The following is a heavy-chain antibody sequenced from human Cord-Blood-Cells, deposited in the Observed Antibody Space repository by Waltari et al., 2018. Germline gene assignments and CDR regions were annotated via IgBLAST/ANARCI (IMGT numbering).Heavy chain of an antibody. CDR1: GFTFSSYA. V-gene: IGHV3-30-3*01. J-gene: IGHJ6*02. CDR3: ARDSRSGGMDV. Sequence: QVQLVESGGGVVQPGRSLRLSCAASGFTFSSYAMHWVRKAHGKGLEWVAVISYDGSNKYYADSVKGRFTISRDNSKNTLYLQMNSLRAEDTAVYYCARDSRSGGMDVWGQGTTVTVSS. CDR2: ISYDGSNK.